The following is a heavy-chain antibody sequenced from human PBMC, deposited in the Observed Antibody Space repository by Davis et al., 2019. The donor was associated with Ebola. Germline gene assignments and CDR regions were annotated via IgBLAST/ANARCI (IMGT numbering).Heavy chain of an antibody. V-gene: IGHV3-30-3*01. J-gene: IGHJ4*02. Sequence: GESLKISCAASGFTFSSYAMHWVRQAPGKGLEWVAVISYDGSNKYYADSVKGRFTISRDNSKNTLYLQMNSLRAEDTAVYYCARDTFPRGYGSGSYYHYWGQGTLVTVSS. D-gene: IGHD3-10*01. CDR1: GFTFSSYA. CDR3: ARDTFPRGYGSGSYYHY. CDR2: ISYDGSNK.